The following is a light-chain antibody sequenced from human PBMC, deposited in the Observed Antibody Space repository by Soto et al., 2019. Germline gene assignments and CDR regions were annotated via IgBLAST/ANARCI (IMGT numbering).Light chain of an antibody. CDR1: SSDVGGYNY. J-gene: IGLJ1*01. Sequence: QSVLTQPASVSGSPGQSITISCTGTSSDVGGYNYVSWYQHHSGKAPKVMIYDVSNRPSGVSNRFSGSKSGNTASLTISGLQGEDEADYYCSSYTSSNTQVFGTGTKATVL. CDR3: SSYTSSNTQV. V-gene: IGLV2-14*03. CDR2: DVS.